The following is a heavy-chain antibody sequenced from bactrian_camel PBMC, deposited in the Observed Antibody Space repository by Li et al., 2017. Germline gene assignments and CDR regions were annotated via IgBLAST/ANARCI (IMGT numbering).Heavy chain of an antibody. CDR1: GDTIGRYC. Sequence: HVQLVESGGGSVQVGGSLTLSCVASGDTIGRYCMGWFRQIPDREREGVAAIYTGRNITYYADLVKGRFTISLDKVKNTLYLQMDSLKPEDTAMYYCAAELGHCPVVAGPYLIYNDFGYWGQGTQVTVS. V-gene: IGHV3S1*01. CDR2: IYTGRNIT. J-gene: IGHJ6*01. D-gene: IGHD6*01. CDR3: AAELGHCPVVAGPYLIYNDFGY.